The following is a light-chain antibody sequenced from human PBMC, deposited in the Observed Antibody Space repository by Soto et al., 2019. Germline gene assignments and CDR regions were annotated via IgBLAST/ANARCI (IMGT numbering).Light chain of an antibody. CDR3: YSYTSSSTYV. J-gene: IGLJ1*01. V-gene: IGLV2-14*01. Sequence: QSVLTQPASVSGAPGQSITISCTGTGSDIGSYNFVSWYQHHPGKAPQLMIYEVTHRPSGVSDRFSGSKSDNTASLSISGLQAEDEADYYCYSYTSSSTYVFGTGTQVTV. CDR1: GSDIGSYNF. CDR2: EVT.